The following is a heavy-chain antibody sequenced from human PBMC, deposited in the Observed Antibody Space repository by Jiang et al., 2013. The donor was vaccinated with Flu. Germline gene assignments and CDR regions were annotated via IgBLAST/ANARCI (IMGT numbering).Heavy chain of an antibody. Sequence: LLKPSETLSLTCTVSAGSISTYYWSWIRQPPGKGLEWIGYIFYSGSTSYNPSLKSRVTISVDTSKDQFSLKLSSVTAADTAVYYCARSSGYYRGNFDYWGQGTLVTVSS. V-gene: IGHV4-59*01. CDR3: ARSSGYYRGNFDY. J-gene: IGHJ4*02. CDR2: IFYSGST. CDR1: AGSISTYY. D-gene: IGHD3-22*01.